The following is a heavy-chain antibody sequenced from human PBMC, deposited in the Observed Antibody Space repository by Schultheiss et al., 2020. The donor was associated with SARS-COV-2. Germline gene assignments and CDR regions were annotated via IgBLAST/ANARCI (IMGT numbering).Heavy chain of an antibody. J-gene: IGHJ4*02. CDR1: GGSFSGYY. D-gene: IGHD3-10*01. CDR3: AAPIRGVINY. CDR2: IYYSGST. Sequence: SETLSLTCAVYGGSFSGYYWSWIRQPPGKGLEWIGYIYYSGSTNYNPSLKSRVTISVDTSKNQFSLKLSSVTAADTAVYYCAAPIRGVINYWGQGTLVTVSS. V-gene: IGHV4-34*01.